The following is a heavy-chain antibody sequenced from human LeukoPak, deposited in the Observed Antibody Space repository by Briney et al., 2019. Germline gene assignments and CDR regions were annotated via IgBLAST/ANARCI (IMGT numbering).Heavy chain of an antibody. Sequence: GASVKVSCKASGGTFSSYAISWVRQAPGQGLEWMGGIIPIFGTANYAQKFQGRVTITADESTSTAYMELSSLRSEDTAVYYCASRLPAPHCSGGSCYFQDYYYYGMDVWGQGTTVTVSS. D-gene: IGHD2-15*01. V-gene: IGHV1-69*13. CDR3: ASRLPAPHCSGGSCYFQDYYYYGMDV. J-gene: IGHJ6*02. CDR1: GGTFSSYA. CDR2: IIPIFGTA.